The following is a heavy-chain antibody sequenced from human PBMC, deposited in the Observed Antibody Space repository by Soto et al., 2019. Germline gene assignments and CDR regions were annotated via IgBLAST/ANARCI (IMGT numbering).Heavy chain of an antibody. J-gene: IGHJ4*02. CDR3: ARGRSSGWPYFDY. V-gene: IGHV4-39*07. D-gene: IGHD6-19*01. CDR1: GGSISSSSYY. Sequence: SETLSLTCTVSGGSISSSSYYWGWIRQPPGKGLEWIGSIYYSGSTYYNPSLKSRVTISVDTSKNPFSLKLSSVTAADTAVYYCARGRSSGWPYFDYWGQGTLVTVSS. CDR2: IYYSGST.